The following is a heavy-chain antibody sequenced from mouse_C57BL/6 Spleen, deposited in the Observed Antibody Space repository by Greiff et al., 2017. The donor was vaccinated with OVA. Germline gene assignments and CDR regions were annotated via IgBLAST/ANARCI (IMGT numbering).Heavy chain of an antibody. D-gene: IGHD1-1*01. CDR2: INPSNGGT. CDR3: AKGGVVAPAMDY. Sequence: VQLKQPGTELVKPGASVKLSCKASGYTFTSYWMHWVKQRPGQGLEWIGNINPSNGGTNYNEKFKSKATLTVDKSSSTAYMQLSSLTSEDSAVYYCAKGGVVAPAMDYWGQGTSVTVSS. CDR1: GYTFTSYW. V-gene: IGHV1-53*01. J-gene: IGHJ4*01.